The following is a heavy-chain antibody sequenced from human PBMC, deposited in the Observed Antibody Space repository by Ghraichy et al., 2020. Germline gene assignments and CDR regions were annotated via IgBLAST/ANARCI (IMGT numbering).Heavy chain of an antibody. J-gene: IGHJ4*02. CDR1: GGSVSSGSYY. V-gene: IGHV4-61*01. Sequence: SETLSLTCTVSGGSVSSGSYYWSWIRQPPGKGLEWIGYIYYSGSTNYNPSLKSRVTISVDTSKNQFSLKLSSVTAADTAVYYCARVDLLSSNTAMENWGQGTLVTVSS. CDR2: IYYSGST. CDR3: ARVDLLSSNTAMEN. D-gene: IGHD5-18*01.